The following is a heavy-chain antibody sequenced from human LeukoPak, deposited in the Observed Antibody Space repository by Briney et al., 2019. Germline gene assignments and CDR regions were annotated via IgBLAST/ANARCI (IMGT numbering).Heavy chain of an antibody. V-gene: IGHV1-18*01. CDR3: ARESPANAFDI. Sequence: ASVKVPCKASGGTFSSYAISWVRQAPGQGLEWMGWISAYNGNTNYAQKLQGRVTMTTDTSTSTAYMELRSLRSDDTAVYYCARESPANAFDIWGQGTMVTVPS. CDR2: ISAYNGNT. CDR1: GGTFSSYA. J-gene: IGHJ3*02.